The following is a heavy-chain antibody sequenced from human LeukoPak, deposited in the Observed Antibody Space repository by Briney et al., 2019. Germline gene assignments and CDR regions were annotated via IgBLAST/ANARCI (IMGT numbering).Heavy chain of an antibody. J-gene: IGHJ4*02. D-gene: IGHD4-23*01. Sequence: GASVKVSCRGSGYPFSSYDINWVRQAPGQGLERMGWISTYNANTNYAQKLQGRVTMTTDTSTGTVYMEPRSLRYDDTAVYYCARAYGGDSELDYWGQGTLVTVSS. CDR2: ISTYNANT. V-gene: IGHV1-18*01. CDR3: ARAYGGDSELDY. CDR1: GYPFSSYD.